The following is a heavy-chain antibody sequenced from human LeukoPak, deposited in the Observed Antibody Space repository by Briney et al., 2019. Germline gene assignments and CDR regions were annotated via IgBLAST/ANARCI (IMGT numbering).Heavy chain of an antibody. D-gene: IGHD3-3*01. Sequence: ASVKVSCKASGYTFTSYGISWVRQAPGQGLEWMGWISAYNGNTNYAQKLQGRVTMTTDTSTSTAYMELRSLRSDDTAVYYCARGYYDFWSGHYGADAFDIWGQGTMVTVSS. CDR3: ARGYYDFWSGHYGADAFDI. J-gene: IGHJ3*02. CDR1: GYTFTSYG. CDR2: ISAYNGNT. V-gene: IGHV1-18*01.